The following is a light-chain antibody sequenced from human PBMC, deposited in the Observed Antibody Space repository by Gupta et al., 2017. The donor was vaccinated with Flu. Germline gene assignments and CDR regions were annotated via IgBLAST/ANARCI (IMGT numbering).Light chain of an antibody. CDR1: QSISNW. V-gene: IGKV1-5*03. CDR3: QQFNTYWT. Sequence: VGDRVTITCRASQSISNWLAWYQQKPGKAPKLLIYKASTLETGVPSRFSGSGSGTEFTLTISSLQPDDFATYYCQQFNTYWTFGQGTKVEIK. CDR2: KAS. J-gene: IGKJ1*01.